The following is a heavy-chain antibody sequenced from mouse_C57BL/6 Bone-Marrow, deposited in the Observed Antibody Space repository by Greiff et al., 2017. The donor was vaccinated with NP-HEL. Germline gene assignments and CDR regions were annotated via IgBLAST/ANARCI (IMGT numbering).Heavy chain of an antibody. CDR1: GFTFRSYT. V-gene: IGHV5-9*01. CDR3: AQGGLYYRWAMDY. D-gene: IGHD2-14*01. J-gene: IGHJ4*01. CDR2: ISGGGGNT. Sequence: EVQRVESGGGLVKPGGSLKLSCAASGFTFRSYTMSWVRQTPEKRLEWVATISGGGGNTYYPDSVKGRFTISRDNAKNTLYLQMSSLRSEDTALYYCAQGGLYYRWAMDYWGQGTSVTVSS.